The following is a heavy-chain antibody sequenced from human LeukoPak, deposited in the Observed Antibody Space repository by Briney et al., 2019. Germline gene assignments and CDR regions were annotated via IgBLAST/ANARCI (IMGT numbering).Heavy chain of an antibody. CDR2: MNPNSGNT. Sequence: ASVKVSCKASGYTFTRYDINWVRQATGQGLEWMGWMNPNSGNTGYAQKLQGRVTMTTDTSTSTAYMELRSLRSDDTAVYYCARGNRGSRINSFDPWGQGTLVTVSS. D-gene: IGHD7-27*01. CDR1: GYTFTRYD. V-gene: IGHV1-8*01. J-gene: IGHJ5*02. CDR3: ARGNRGSRINSFDP.